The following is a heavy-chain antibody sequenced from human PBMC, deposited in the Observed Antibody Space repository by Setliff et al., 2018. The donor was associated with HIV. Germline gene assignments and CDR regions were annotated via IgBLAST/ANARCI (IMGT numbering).Heavy chain of an antibody. D-gene: IGHD5-12*01. Sequence: PGGSLRLSCAASGFTVSSNYVRWVRQAPGKGLEWVSVIYSGGSTYYADSVKGRFTISRDNSKNTLYLQMNSLRAEDTAVYYCARGRCSGYDCWANDYWGQGTLVTVSS. J-gene: IGHJ4*02. CDR2: IYSGGST. CDR1: GFTVSSNY. V-gene: IGHV3-66*01. CDR3: ARGRCSGYDCWANDY.